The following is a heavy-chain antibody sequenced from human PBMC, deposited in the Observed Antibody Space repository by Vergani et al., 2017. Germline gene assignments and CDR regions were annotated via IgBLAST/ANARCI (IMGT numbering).Heavy chain of an antibody. CDR3: ASKAANDGYDYYGMDV. CDR2: IYYSGST. Sequence: QVQLQESGPGLVKPSQTLSLTCTVSGGSISSYYWSWIRQPPGKGLEWIGYIYYSGSTNYNPSLESRVTISVDTSKNQFSLKLSSVTAADTAVYYCASKAANDGYDYYGMDVWGQGTTVTVSS. J-gene: IGHJ6*02. V-gene: IGHV4-59*01. CDR1: GGSISSYY. D-gene: IGHD6-25*01.